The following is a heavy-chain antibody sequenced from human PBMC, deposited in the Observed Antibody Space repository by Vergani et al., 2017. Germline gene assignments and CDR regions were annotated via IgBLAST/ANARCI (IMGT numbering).Heavy chain of an antibody. CDR2: ISYDGTQK. CDR3: ATKSYGTPGCQIGYFRE. CDR1: GFTSSYYG. J-gene: IGHJ1*01. D-gene: IGHD1-1*01. V-gene: IGHV3-30*03. Sequence: QVSLVESGGGVVQPGRSLRLSCVVSGFTSSYYGMHWVRQAPGKGLEWVAVISYDGTQKYYADSVKGRFTISRDNSKSTLYLQMNSLRTEDTAVYYCATKSYGTPGCQIGYFREWGQGTLVTVSS.